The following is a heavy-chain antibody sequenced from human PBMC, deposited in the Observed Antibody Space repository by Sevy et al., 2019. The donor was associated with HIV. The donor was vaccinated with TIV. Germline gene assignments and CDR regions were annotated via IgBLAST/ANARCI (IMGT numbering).Heavy chain of an antibody. CDR3: AKDTTGYCSSTSCFTGYYGMDV. J-gene: IGHJ6*02. D-gene: IGHD2-2*01. Sequence: GGSLRLSCAASGFTFSSYAMSWVRQAPGKGLEWVSAISGSGGSTYYAHSVKGRFTISRDNSKNTLYLQMNSLRAEDTAVYYCAKDTTGYCSSTSCFTGYYGMDVWGQGTTVTVSS. V-gene: IGHV3-23*01. CDR1: GFTFSSYA. CDR2: ISGSGGST.